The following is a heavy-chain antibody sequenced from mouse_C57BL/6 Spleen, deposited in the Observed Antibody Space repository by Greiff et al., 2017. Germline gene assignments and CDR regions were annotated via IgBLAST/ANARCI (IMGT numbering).Heavy chain of an antibody. CDR3: SRSSFTTVVADYFDY. Sequence: VQLQQSGAELVKPGASVKISCKASGYAFSSYWMNWVKQRPGKGLEWIGQIYPGDGDTNYNGKFKGKATLTADKSSSTAYMQLSSLTSEDSAVYFCSRSSFTTVVADYFDYWGQGTTLTVSS. D-gene: IGHD1-1*01. CDR1: GYAFSSYW. CDR2: IYPGDGDT. V-gene: IGHV1-80*01. J-gene: IGHJ2*01.